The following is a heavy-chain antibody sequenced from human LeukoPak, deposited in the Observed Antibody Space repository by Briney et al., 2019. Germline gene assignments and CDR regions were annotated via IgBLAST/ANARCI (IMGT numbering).Heavy chain of an antibody. V-gene: IGHV1-46*01. CDR1: GYTFTSYY. Sequence: ASVRVSCKASGYTFTSYYIHWVRQAPGQGLEWMGIIYPGGGSTSYAQKFQGRVTMTRDMSTSTVYMELSSLRSEDTAVYYCARDNDFDYWGQGTLVTVSS. CDR2: IYPGGGST. D-gene: IGHD2-8*01. J-gene: IGHJ4*02. CDR3: ARDNDFDY.